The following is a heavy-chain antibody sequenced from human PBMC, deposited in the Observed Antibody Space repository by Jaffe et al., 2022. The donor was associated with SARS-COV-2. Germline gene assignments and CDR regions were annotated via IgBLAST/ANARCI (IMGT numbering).Heavy chain of an antibody. CDR1: GGSISSSSYY. J-gene: IGHJ3*02. CDR3: ARHSWTWDYDILTGYYKDAFDI. CDR2: IYYSGST. Sequence: QLQLQESGPGLVKPSETLSLTCTVSGGSISSSSYYWGWIRQPPGKGLEWIGSIYYSGSTYYNPSLKSRVTISVDTSKNQFSLKLSSVTAADTAVYYCARHSWTWDYDILTGYYKDAFDIWGQGTMVTVS. D-gene: IGHD3-9*01. V-gene: IGHV4-39*01.